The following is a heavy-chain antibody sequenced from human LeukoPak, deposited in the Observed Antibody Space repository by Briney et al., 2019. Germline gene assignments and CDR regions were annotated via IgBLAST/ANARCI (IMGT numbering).Heavy chain of an antibody. CDR2: IYSGGST. V-gene: IGHV3-66*02. J-gene: IGHJ4*02. Sequence: GGSLRLSCAASGFTVSSNYMSWVRQAPGKGLEWVSVIYSGGSTYYADSVKGRFTISRDNSKNTLYLQMNGLRAEDTAVYYCATSSIGDPDYWGQGTLVTVSS. D-gene: IGHD3-16*01. CDR3: ATSSIGDPDY. CDR1: GFTVSSNY.